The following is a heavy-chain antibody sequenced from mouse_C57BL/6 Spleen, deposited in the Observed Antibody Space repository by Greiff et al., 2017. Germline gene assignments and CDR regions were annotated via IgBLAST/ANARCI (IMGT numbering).Heavy chain of an antibody. Sequence: VQLKESGPGLVKPSQSLSLTCSVTGYSITSGYYWNWIRQFPGNKLEWMGYISYDGSNNYNPSLKNRISITRDTSKNQFFLKLNSVTTEDTATYYCARDRDYDEGDYAMDYWGQGTSVTVSS. J-gene: IGHJ4*01. CDR2: ISYDGSN. CDR3: ARDRDYDEGDYAMDY. V-gene: IGHV3-6*01. CDR1: GYSITSGYY. D-gene: IGHD2-4*01.